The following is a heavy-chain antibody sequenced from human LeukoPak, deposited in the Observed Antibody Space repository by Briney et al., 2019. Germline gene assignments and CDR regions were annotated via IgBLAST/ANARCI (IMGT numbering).Heavy chain of an antibody. Sequence: ASVTVSCKASGYTFTSYYMHWVRQAPGQGLEWMGIINPSGGSTSYAQKFQGRVTMTRDTSTSTVYMELSSLRSEDTAVYYCARDRVLWFGDPQGMDVWGQGTTVTVSS. CDR1: GYTFTSYY. D-gene: IGHD3-10*01. V-gene: IGHV1-46*01. CDR3: ARDRVLWFGDPQGMDV. J-gene: IGHJ6*02. CDR2: INPSGGST.